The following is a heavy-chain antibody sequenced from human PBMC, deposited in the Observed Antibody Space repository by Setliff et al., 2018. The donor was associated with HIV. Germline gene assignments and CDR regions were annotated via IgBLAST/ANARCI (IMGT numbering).Heavy chain of an antibody. CDR2: INHSGST. V-gene: IGHV4-34*01. CDR3: AQSSLYLQINSLRAEDTAFYYCARVRNPTVHTMYFDS. Sequence: SETLSLTCAVYGGALSGYYWSWIRQPPEKGLEWIGEINHSGSTNYNPSLKSRVTISVDTSKNQFSLKLNSVRGRFTISRDNAQSSLYLQINSLRAEDTAFYYCARVRNPTVHTMYFDSWGQGTQVTVSS. J-gene: IGHJ4*02. D-gene: IGHD3-22*01. CDR1: GGALSGYY.